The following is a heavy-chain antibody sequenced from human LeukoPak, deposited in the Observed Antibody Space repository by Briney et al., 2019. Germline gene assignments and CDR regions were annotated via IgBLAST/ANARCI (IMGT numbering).Heavy chain of an antibody. Sequence: SETLSLTCTVSGGSISSYYWSWIRQPPGKGLEWIGYIYYSGSTNYNPSLKSRVTISVDTSKNQFSLKLSPVTAADTAVYYCARHRIAARLRLFDYWGQGTLSPSPQ. CDR1: GGSISSYY. D-gene: IGHD6-6*01. J-gene: IGHJ4*02. CDR3: ARHRIAARLRLFDY. CDR2: IYYSGST. V-gene: IGHV4-59*08.